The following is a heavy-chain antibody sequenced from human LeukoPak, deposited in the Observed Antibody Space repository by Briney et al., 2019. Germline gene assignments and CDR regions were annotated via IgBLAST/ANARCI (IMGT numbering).Heavy chain of an antibody. J-gene: IGHJ4*02. CDR3: ARFSSDCSTASCYLTY. CDR2: IYSTGTT. Sequence: SETLSLTCTVSGGSISSYYWSWIRQPPGKGLELIGHIYSTGTTYYSPSLNSRVTISLDTSRNQFSLKLTSVTAADTAVYYCARFSSDCSTASCYLTYWGQGTLVTVSS. D-gene: IGHD2-2*01. CDR1: GGSISSYY. V-gene: IGHV4-59*01.